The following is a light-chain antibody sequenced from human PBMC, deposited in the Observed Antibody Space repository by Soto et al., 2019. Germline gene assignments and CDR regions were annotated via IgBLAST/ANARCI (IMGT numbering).Light chain of an antibody. CDR2: DVS. CDR1: QTISRW. Sequence: DIQMTQSPSTLSGSVGDRVTITFRASQTISRWLAWYQQKPGKAPKLVIYDVSTLGSGVPSRFRGSGSGTDFTLTISSLQPDDLGTNYCLQYYASWTFSQRAKL. J-gene: IGKJ1*01. CDR3: LQYYASWT. V-gene: IGKV1-5*01.